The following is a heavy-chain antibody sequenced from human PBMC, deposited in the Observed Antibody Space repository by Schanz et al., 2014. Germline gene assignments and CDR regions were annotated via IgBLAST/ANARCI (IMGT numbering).Heavy chain of an antibody. CDR2: IKQDESER. CDR3: VREDMVRGIRAFDI. CDR1: GFSVSTNY. D-gene: IGHD3-10*01. V-gene: IGHV3-7*01. J-gene: IGHJ3*02. Sequence: EVQLVESGGGLIQPGGSLRLSCAVSGFSVSTNYMSWVRQAPGKGLEWVANIKQDESERSYVDSVKGRFTISRDNAKNSLFLQMNSLTAEDTAVYYCVREDMVRGIRAFDIWGQGTMVTVSS.